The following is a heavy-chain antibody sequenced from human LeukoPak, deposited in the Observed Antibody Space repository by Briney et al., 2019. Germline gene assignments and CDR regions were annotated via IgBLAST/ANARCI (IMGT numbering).Heavy chain of an antibody. D-gene: IGHD5-18*01. CDR2: IYYSGST. V-gene: IGHV4-59*01. CDR1: GGSTSSYY. J-gene: IGHJ4*02. CDR3: ARDRGYSYGIDY. Sequence: SETLSLTRTVSGGSTSSYYWSWIRQPPGKGLEWIGYIYYSGSTNYNPSLKSRVTISVDTSKNQFSLKLSSVTAADTAVYYCARDRGYSYGIDYWGQGTLVTVSS.